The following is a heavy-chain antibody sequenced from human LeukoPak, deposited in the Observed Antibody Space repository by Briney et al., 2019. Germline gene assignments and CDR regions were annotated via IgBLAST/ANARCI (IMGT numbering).Heavy chain of an antibody. CDR2: IYHSGST. CDR1: GGSISSGGYS. D-gene: IGHD3-16*02. CDR3: ARGMAGVIAH. V-gene: IGHV4-30-2*01. J-gene: IGHJ4*02. Sequence: PSETLSLTCAVSGGSISSGGYSWSWIRQPPGKGLEWIGYIYHSGSTYYNPSLKSRVTISVDRSKNQFSLKLSSVTAADTAVYYCARGMAGVIAHWGQGTLVTVSS.